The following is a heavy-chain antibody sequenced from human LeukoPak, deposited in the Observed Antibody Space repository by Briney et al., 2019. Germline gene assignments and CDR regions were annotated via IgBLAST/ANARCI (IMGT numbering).Heavy chain of an antibody. CDR2: INPNSGGT. Sequence: GASVKVSCKASGYTFSNYGIHWVRQAPGHGLEWMGWINPNSGGTSYAQKFQGRVTMTRDTSISTAYMELSRLGSDDTAVYFCARAGGGYSSGWGAFDIWGQGTVVTVSS. CDR3: ARAGGGYSSGWGAFDI. CDR1: GYTFSNYG. D-gene: IGHD5-18*01. V-gene: IGHV1-2*02. J-gene: IGHJ3*02.